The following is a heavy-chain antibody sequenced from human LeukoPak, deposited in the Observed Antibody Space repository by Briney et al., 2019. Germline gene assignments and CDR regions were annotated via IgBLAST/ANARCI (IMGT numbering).Heavy chain of an antibody. V-gene: IGHV3-74*01. J-gene: IGHJ4*02. Sequence: GALRLSCAASGFTFRTYWMHWVRQAPGKGLVWVSRINRDGSSTTHADSVKGRFTISRDNAKSTLYLQMNSLRAEDTAVYYCARGGGYSYGYVDYWGQGTLVTVSS. CDR3: ARGGGYSYGYVDY. CDR1: GFTFRTYW. D-gene: IGHD5-18*01. CDR2: INRDGSST.